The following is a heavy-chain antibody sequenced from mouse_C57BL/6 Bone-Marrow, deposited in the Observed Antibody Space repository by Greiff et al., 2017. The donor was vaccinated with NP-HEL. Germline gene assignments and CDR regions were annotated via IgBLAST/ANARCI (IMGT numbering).Heavy chain of an antibody. V-gene: IGHV1-50*01. Sequence: QVQLQQPGAELVKPGASVKLSCTASGYTFTSYWMQWVKQRPGQGLEWIGEIDPSASYTNYNQKFKGKATLTVDTSSCTAYMQLSSLTSEDSAVYYCARLIYYDSSSCDYARDYWGRGTAVTVSS. CDR2: IDPSASYT. CDR1: GYTFTSYW. CDR3: ARLIYYDSSSCDYARDY. J-gene: IGHJ4*01. D-gene: IGHD1-1*01.